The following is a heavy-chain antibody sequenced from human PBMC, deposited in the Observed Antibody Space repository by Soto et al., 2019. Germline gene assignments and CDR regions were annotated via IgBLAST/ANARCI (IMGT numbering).Heavy chain of an antibody. Sequence: GGSLRLSCAASGFTFSSYGMHWVRQAPGKGLEWVAVIWYDGSNKYYADSVKGRFTISRDNSKNTLYLQMNSLRAEDTAVYYCARSRMYYDFWSGIQGKYYCYYMDVWGKGTTVTVSS. D-gene: IGHD3-3*01. CDR2: IWYDGSNK. J-gene: IGHJ6*03. V-gene: IGHV3-33*01. CDR1: GFTFSSYG. CDR3: ARSRMYYDFWSGIQGKYYCYYMDV.